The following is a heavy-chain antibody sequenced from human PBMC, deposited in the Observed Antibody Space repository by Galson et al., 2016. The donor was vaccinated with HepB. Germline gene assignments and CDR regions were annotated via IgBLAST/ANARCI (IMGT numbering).Heavy chain of an antibody. CDR2: IFNDGSGSA. CDR1: GGSMRNYQ. J-gene: IGHJ4*02. Sequence: ETLSLTCSVSGGSMRNYQWSWVRQPPGKGLEWIGYIFNDGSGSANYNPSLKSRISISQDTSKKQCSLRLSSVTPADTAIYYCARDNWGSLDYWGQGTLVTVSS. D-gene: IGHD7-27*01. V-gene: IGHV4-59*01. CDR3: ARDNWGSLDY.